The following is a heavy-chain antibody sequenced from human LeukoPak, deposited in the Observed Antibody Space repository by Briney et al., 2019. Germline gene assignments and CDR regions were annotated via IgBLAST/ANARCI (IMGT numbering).Heavy chain of an antibody. CDR3: ARERTPKHYYGSGSYDRYFDY. CDR2: ISSSGSTK. V-gene: IGHV3-11*04. J-gene: IGHJ4*02. D-gene: IGHD3-10*01. Sequence: PGGSLRLSCVASGFTLSDYYMAWIRQPPGKGLEWISFISSSGSTKYYADSVKGRFTISRDTTQDSLYLQMNSLRAEDTAVYYCARERTPKHYYGSGSYDRYFDYWGQGTLVTVSS. CDR1: GFTLSDYY.